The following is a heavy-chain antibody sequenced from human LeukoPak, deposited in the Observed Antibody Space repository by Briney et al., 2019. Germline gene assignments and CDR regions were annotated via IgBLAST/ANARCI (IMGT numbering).Heavy chain of an antibody. D-gene: IGHD3-9*01. J-gene: IGHJ4*02. Sequence: ASVKVSCKASGYTFTSYYMHWVRQAPGQGLEWMGIINPSGGSTSYAQKFQGRATMTRDTSTSTVYMELSSLRSEDTAVYYCARGYYDILTGYYPVDFDYWGQGTLVTVSS. CDR1: GYTFTSYY. CDR3: ARGYYDILTGYYPVDFDY. V-gene: IGHV1-46*01. CDR2: INPSGGST.